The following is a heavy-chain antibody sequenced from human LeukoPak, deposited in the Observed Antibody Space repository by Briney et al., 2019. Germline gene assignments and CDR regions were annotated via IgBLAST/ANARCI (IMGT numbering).Heavy chain of an antibody. CDR2: IYYSGST. CDR1: GGSISSSSYY. CDR3: ARHRRDSYGVGY. J-gene: IGHJ4*02. V-gene: IGHV4-39*01. D-gene: IGHD5-18*01. Sequence: SETLSLTCTVSGGSISSSSYYWGWIRQPPGKGLEWIGSIYYSGSTYYNPSLKSRVTISVDTSKNQFSLKLSSVTAADTAVYYCARHRRDSYGVGYWGQETLVTVSS.